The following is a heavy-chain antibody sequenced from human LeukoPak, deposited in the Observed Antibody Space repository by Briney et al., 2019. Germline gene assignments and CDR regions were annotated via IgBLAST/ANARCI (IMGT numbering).Heavy chain of an antibody. CDR1: GFSFSSHA. D-gene: IGHD2-15*01. J-gene: IGHJ3*02. CDR2: ISGNGHGT. CDR3: ARASITASGPHDVYDI. V-gene: IGHV3-64*02. Sequence: GGSLRLSCAASGFSFSSHAMHWVRQAPGKGLEYVSAISGNGHGTWYRDSVKGRFSISRDNSEQILYLQMGRLRAEDMAVYFCARASITASGPHDVYDIWGRGTMVTVSS.